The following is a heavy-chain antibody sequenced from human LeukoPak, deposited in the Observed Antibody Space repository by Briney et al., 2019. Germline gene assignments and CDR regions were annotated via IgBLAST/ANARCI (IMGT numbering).Heavy chain of an antibody. Sequence: PGGSLRLSCAASGFTFDDYGMSWVRQAPGKGLEWVSAINWNGGSTGYADSVKGRFTISRDNAKNSLYLQMNSLRAEDTAVYYCARGIEGYSYGSYYYYYYYMDVWGKGTTVTVSS. J-gene: IGHJ6*03. CDR3: ARGIEGYSYGSYYYYYYYMDV. CDR2: INWNGGST. V-gene: IGHV3-20*04. D-gene: IGHD5-18*01. CDR1: GFTFDDYG.